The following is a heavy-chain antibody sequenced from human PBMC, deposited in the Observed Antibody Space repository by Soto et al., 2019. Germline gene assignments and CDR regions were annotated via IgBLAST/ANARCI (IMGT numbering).Heavy chain of an antibody. J-gene: IGHJ4*02. Sequence: GGSLRLSCGAFGFTFSSYGMHWVRQAPGKGLEWVAVIWYDGSNKYYADSVKGRFTISRDNSKNTLYLQMNSLRAADTALYYCAKNVLGGGFANWGQGTLVTVS. D-gene: IGHD3-16*01. V-gene: IGHV3-33*06. CDR2: IWYDGSNK. CDR1: GFTFSSYG. CDR3: AKNVLGGGFAN.